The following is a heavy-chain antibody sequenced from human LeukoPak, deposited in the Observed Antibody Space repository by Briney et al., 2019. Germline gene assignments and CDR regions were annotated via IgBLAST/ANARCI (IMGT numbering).Heavy chain of an antibody. J-gene: IGHJ4*02. CDR3: AKVSWPYYFDY. V-gene: IGHV3-23*01. CDR1: GFTFSSYA. D-gene: IGHD5-12*01. Sequence: GGSLRLSCAASGFTFSSYAMSWVRQAPGKGLEWVSAISGSGGSSYYADSVKGRFTIARDNAKNTLYLQLNSLRAEHTAVYYCAKVSWPYYFDYWGQRTLVTVSS. CDR2: ISGSGGSS.